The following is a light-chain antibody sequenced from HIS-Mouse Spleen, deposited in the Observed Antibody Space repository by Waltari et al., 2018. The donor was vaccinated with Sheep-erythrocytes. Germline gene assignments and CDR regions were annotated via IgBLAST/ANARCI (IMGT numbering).Light chain of an antibody. Sequence: QSALTQPRSVSGSPGQSVTIPCTGTSSDVGGYHYVSWSQQHPGKAPKLMIYDVSKRPSGVPDRFSVLGSGLNRYLTIKNIQEEDESDYHCGADHGSGSNFEYVFGTGTKVTVL. CDR1: SSDVGGYHY. CDR2: DVS. J-gene: IGLJ1*01. V-gene: IGLV2-11*01. CDR3: GADHGSGSNFEYV.